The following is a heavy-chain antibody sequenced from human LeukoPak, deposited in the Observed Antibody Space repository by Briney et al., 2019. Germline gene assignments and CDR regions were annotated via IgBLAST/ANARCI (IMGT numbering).Heavy chain of an antibody. V-gene: IGHV3-48*01. Sequence: PGGSLRLSCVASGFTFSGFSMNWVRLAPGKGVELVSYISSSTDPTYYADSVKGRFTVSRDDAKSSLYLQMNSLRAEDTAVYYCARAVSNYYFWYFDLWGRGTLVTVSS. J-gene: IGHJ2*01. D-gene: IGHD4-11*01. CDR3: ARAVSNYYFWYFDL. CDR1: GFTFSGFS. CDR2: ISSSTDPT.